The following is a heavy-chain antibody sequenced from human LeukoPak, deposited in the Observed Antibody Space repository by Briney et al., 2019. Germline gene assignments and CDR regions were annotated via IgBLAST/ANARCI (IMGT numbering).Heavy chain of an antibody. Sequence: PSETLSLTCAVYGGSFSGYYWSWIRQPPGKGLEWIGEINHSGSTNYNPSLKSRVTISVDTSKNQFSLKLSSVTAADTAVYYCARRRLGYSSGWYKPEKYYFDYWGQGTLVTVSS. CDR2: INHSGST. D-gene: IGHD6-19*01. V-gene: IGHV4-34*01. CDR3: ARRRLGYSSGWYKPEKYYFDY. J-gene: IGHJ4*02. CDR1: GGSFSGYY.